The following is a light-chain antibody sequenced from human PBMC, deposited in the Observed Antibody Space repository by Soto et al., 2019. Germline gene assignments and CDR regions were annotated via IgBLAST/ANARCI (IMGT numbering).Light chain of an antibody. CDR3: QQRDSWPPIT. Sequence: EVVLTQSPATLSLSPGERATLSCRASQNINSYLAWYQQKPGQAPRLLIYDASNRATGIPARFSGSGSGTAFTLTISSLEPEDFAVYYCQQRDSWPPITFGQGTRLEIK. J-gene: IGKJ5*01. CDR2: DAS. CDR1: QNINSY. V-gene: IGKV3-11*01.